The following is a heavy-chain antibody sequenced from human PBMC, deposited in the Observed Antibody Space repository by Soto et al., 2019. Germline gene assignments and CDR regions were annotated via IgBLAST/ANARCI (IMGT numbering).Heavy chain of an antibody. CDR1: GFTFSSYA. D-gene: IGHD2-2*01. V-gene: IGHV3-23*01. Sequence: GGSLRLSCAASGFTFSSYAMSWVRQAPGKGLEWVSAISGSGGSTYYADSVKGRFTISRDNSKNTLYLRMNSLRAEDTAVYYCAMAQDAEKGEYWGQGTLVTVSS. J-gene: IGHJ4*02. CDR3: AMAQDAEKGEY. CDR2: ISGSGGST.